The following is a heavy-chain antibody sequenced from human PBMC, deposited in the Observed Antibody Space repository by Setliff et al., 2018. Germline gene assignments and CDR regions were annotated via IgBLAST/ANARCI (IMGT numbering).Heavy chain of an antibody. CDR2: IFYSGRT. Sequence: SETLSLTCTVSGASITNINYYWGLIRQPPGKGLEWIGSIFYSGRTFYNPSLKSRVTISVDTSKNQFSLKLKSVTAADTAVYYCTRGDTSTFWDWGQGTLVTVSS. D-gene: IGHD3-16*01. CDR1: GASITNINYY. J-gene: IGHJ1*01. CDR3: TRGDTSTFWD. V-gene: IGHV4-39*07.